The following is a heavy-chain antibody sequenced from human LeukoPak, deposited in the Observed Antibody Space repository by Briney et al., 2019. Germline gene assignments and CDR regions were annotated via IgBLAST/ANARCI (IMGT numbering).Heavy chain of an antibody. Sequence: ASVKVSCKTYGYTFTSHGISWVRQAPGQGLEWMGIINPSGGSTSYAQKFQDRVTMTRDTSTSTVYMELSSLRSEDTAVYYCARITMVRGDHFDYWGQGTLVTVSS. D-gene: IGHD3-10*01. CDR3: ARITMVRGDHFDY. CDR1: GYTFTSHG. J-gene: IGHJ4*02. CDR2: INPSGGST. V-gene: IGHV1-46*01.